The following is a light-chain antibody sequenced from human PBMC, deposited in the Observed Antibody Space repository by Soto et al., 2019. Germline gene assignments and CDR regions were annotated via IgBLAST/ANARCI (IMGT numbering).Light chain of an antibody. V-gene: IGKV1-5*03. CDR2: KAS. CDR1: QSISSW. J-gene: IGKJ1*01. Sequence: DIQMTQSPSTLSASVGDRVTITCRASQSISSWLAWYQQKPGKAPKLLIYKASSLESGVPSRLHGSGSGTEVTLTISSLQPEDFATYYCQQYNSYRGTFGQGTKVDIK. CDR3: QQYNSYRGT.